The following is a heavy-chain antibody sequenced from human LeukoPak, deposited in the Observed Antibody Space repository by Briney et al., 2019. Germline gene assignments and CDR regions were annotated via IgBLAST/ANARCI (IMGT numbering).Heavy chain of an antibody. V-gene: IGHV3-7*01. Sequence: ETLSLTCTVSGYSISSGYYWGWIRQPPGKGLEWVANIKQDGSEKYYVDSVKGRFTISRDNAKNSLYLQMNSLRAEDTAVYYCARSGYYGPAAFDIWGQGTMVTVSS. CDR3: ARSGYYGPAAFDI. CDR1: GYSISSGYY. J-gene: IGHJ3*02. CDR2: IKQDGSEK. D-gene: IGHD3-22*01.